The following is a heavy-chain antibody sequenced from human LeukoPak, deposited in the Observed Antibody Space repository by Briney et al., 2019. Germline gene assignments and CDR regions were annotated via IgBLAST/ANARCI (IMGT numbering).Heavy chain of an antibody. J-gene: IGHJ4*02. CDR1: GFPLSSYA. D-gene: IGHD6-19*01. V-gene: IGHV3-23*01. Sequence: PGGSLRLSRAASGFPLSSYAMSWVRQPPGKGLEWVSGISGSGDRTHDADSVKGRFTISRDNSKNTVYLQMNSLRADDTAVYYCAKERSSGWPFDYWGQGTLVTVSS. CDR2: ISGSGDRT. CDR3: AKERSSGWPFDY.